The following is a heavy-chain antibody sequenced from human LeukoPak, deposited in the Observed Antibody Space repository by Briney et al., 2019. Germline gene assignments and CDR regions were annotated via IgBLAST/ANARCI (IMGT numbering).Heavy chain of an antibody. Sequence: GGSLRLSCAASGFTVSSNYMSWVRQAPGKGLEWVSVIYSGGSTDYADSVKGRFTISRDNSKNTLYLQMNSLRVEDTAVYYCAKAGLERRFFYYYMDVWGKGTTVTVSS. J-gene: IGHJ6*03. CDR2: IYSGGST. V-gene: IGHV3-53*01. D-gene: IGHD1-1*01. CDR1: GFTVSSNY. CDR3: AKAGLERRFFYYYMDV.